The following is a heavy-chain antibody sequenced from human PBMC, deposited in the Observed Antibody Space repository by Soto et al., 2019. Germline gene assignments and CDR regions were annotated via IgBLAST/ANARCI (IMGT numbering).Heavy chain of an antibody. D-gene: IGHD4-17*01. CDR3: AKAFVYCDPPTVIDY. Sequence: EVQLVESGGGLVQPGRSLRLSCAASGFTFDDYAMHWVRQAPGKGLEWVSGISWNRGSIGYPDSVKGRFTISRDNAKHSLYLQMDRLIAEDTALYYGAKAFVYCDPPTVIDYWGQGTLVTVSS. CDR2: ISWNRGSI. J-gene: IGHJ4*02. V-gene: IGHV3-9*01. CDR1: GFTFDDYA.